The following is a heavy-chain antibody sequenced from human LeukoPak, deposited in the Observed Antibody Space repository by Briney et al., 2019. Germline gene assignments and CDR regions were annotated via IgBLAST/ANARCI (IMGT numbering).Heavy chain of an antibody. V-gene: IGHV3-21*01. CDR1: GFTFSSYS. CDR2: ISSSSSYI. Sequence: GGSLRLSCAASGFTFSSYSMNWVRQAPGKGLEWVSSISSSSSYIYYADSVKGRFTISRDNAKNSLYLQMNSLRAEDTAVYYCARGPMGATEGSDAFDIWGQGTMVTVSS. J-gene: IGHJ3*02. CDR3: ARGPMGATEGSDAFDI. D-gene: IGHD1-26*01.